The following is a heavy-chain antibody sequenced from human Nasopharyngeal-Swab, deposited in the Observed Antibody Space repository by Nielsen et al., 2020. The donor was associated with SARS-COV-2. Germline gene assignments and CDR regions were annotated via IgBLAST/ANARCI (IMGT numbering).Heavy chain of an antibody. D-gene: IGHD2-21*02. CDR1: GGSFSGYY. V-gene: IGHV4-34*01. Sequence: GSLRLSCAVYGGSFSGYYWSWIRQPPGKGLEWIGEINHSGSTDYNPSLKSRVTISVDTSKNQFSLKLSSVTAADTALYYCARGPVVAYCGGDCYSEVILPGFDYWGLGTLVTVSS. CDR3: ARGPVVAYCGGDCYSEVILPGFDY. CDR2: INHSGST. J-gene: IGHJ4*02.